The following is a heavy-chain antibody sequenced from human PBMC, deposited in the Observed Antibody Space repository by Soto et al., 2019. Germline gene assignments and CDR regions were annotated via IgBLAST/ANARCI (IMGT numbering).Heavy chain of an antibody. CDR1: GGSVSSGSYY. V-gene: IGHV4-61*01. J-gene: IGHJ6*02. CDR2: IYYSGST. Sequence: QVQLQESGPGLVKPSETLSLTCTVSGGSVSSGSYYWSWMRQPPGKGLEWIGYIYYSGSTKYNHSLKSRVTISVDTTKNRIPRKLTSVTAADTAVYYCAGGIEGWDQGLYYYGMDVWGQGTTVTVSS. CDR3: AGGIEGWDQGLYYYGMDV. D-gene: IGHD6-19*01.